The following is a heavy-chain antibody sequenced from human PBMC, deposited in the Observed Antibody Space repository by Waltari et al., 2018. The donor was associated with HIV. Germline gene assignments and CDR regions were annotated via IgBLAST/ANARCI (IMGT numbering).Heavy chain of an antibody. V-gene: IGHV4-59*08. J-gene: IGHJ2*01. CDR3: ARHGLSYGDYVRYFDL. CDR2: IDYSGST. Sequence: QVQLQESGPGLVKPSETLSLTCTVSGGSISSYYWSWIRQPPGKGLEGIGYIDYSGSTNYTPSLKSRVTLSVDTSKNQFSLKLSSVTAADTAVYYCARHGLSYGDYVRYFDLWGRGTLVTVSS. CDR1: GGSISSYY. D-gene: IGHD4-17*01.